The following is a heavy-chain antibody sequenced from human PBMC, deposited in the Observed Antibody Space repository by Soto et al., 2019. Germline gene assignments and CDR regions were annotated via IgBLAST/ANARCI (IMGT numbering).Heavy chain of an antibody. CDR1: GGTFSSYT. V-gene: IGHV1-69*02. Sequence: QVQLVQSGAEVKKPGSSVKVSCKASGGTFSSYTISWVRQAPGQGLEWMGRIIPILGIANYAQKFQGRVTITADKSTSTAYMELSSLRSEDTAVYYCASGCSSTSCDGYYYYGMDVWGQGTTVTVS. CDR3: ASGCSSTSCDGYYYYGMDV. J-gene: IGHJ6*02. D-gene: IGHD2-2*01. CDR2: IIPILGIA.